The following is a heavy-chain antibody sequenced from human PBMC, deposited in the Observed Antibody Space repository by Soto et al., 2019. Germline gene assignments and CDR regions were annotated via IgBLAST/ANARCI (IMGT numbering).Heavy chain of an antibody. CDR1: GFTFSSYG. CDR3: AKGLYYDSSGYYYY. D-gene: IGHD3-22*01. Sequence: PGGSLILSCAASGFTFSSYGMHWVRQAPGKGLEWVAVISYDGSNKYYADSVKGRFTISRDNSKNTLYLQMNSLRAEDTAVYYCAKGLYYDSSGYYYYWGQGTLVTVSS. J-gene: IGHJ4*02. CDR2: ISYDGSNK. V-gene: IGHV3-30*18.